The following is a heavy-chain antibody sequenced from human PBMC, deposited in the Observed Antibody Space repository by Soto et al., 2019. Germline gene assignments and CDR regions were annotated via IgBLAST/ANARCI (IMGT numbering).Heavy chain of an antibody. Sequence: GGSLRLSCAASGFTFSSYAMSWVRQAPGKGLEWVSAISGSGGSTYYADSVKGRFTISRDNSKNTLYLQMNSLRAEDTAVYYCAKDFPGDPPITIFGVGAFDYWGQGTLVTVSS. CDR2: ISGSGGST. J-gene: IGHJ4*02. CDR3: AKDFPGDPPITIFGVGAFDY. D-gene: IGHD3-3*01. V-gene: IGHV3-23*01. CDR1: GFTFSSYA.